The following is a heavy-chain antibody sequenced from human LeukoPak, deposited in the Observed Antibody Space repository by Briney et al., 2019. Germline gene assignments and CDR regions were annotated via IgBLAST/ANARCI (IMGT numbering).Heavy chain of an antibody. V-gene: IGHV1-8*02. Sequence: ASVKVSCKASGYTFTSYAMHWVRQTAGQGLEWVGWMNPNSGNTGYAQKFQGRVTMTRTTSMSTAYMELNSLRSEDTAVYYCARGHWSGYSYNWFDPWGQGTLVTVSS. CDR1: GYTFTSYA. CDR2: MNPNSGNT. J-gene: IGHJ5*02. CDR3: ARGHWSGYSYNWFDP. D-gene: IGHD3-3*01.